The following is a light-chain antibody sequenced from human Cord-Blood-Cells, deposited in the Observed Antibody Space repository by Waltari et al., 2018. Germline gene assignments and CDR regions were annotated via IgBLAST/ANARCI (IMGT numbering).Light chain of an antibody. J-gene: IGKJ1*01. CDR2: AAS. V-gene: IGKV1-39*01. CDR3: QQSYSTPWT. CDR1: QSISSY. Sequence: IQMTQSPSSLSASVGDRVTITRRASQSISSYLNWYQQKPGKAPKLLIYAASSLQSGVPSRFSGSGSGTDFTLTISSLQPEDFATYYCQQSYSTPWTFGQGTKVEIK.